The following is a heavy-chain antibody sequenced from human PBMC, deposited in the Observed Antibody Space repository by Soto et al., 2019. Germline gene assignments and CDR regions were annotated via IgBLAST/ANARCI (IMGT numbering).Heavy chain of an antibody. J-gene: IGHJ4*02. CDR2: IIPFVGTE. CDR1: GDTFSSHS. V-gene: IGHV1-69*08. Sequence: QVQLVQSGAEVKKPGSSVKVSCKASGDTFSSHSFTWVRQAPGQGLEWMGRIIPFVGTERHAQKFKGRVTISADTSAGTVYMKLTSLRSDDTTIYYCATAASIFGAASDYWGQGTLVTVSS. D-gene: IGHD3-3*01. CDR3: ATAASIFGAASDY.